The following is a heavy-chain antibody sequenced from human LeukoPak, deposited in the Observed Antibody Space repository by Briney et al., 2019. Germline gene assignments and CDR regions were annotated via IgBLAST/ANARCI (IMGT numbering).Heavy chain of an antibody. CDR3: ARELSMVRGGRGFDP. CDR1: GFTFSSYS. Sequence: GGSLRLSCAASGFTFSSYSMNWVRQAPGKGLEWVSAISSSSSYIYYADSVKGRFTISRDNAKNSLYLQMNSLRAEDTAVYYCARELSMVRGGRGFDPWGQVALVTVSS. CDR2: ISSSSSYI. J-gene: IGHJ5*02. V-gene: IGHV3-21*01. D-gene: IGHD3-10*01.